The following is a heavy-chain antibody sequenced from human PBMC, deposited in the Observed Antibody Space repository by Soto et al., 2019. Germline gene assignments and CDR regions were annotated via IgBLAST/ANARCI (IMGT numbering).Heavy chain of an antibody. D-gene: IGHD3-10*01. V-gene: IGHV1-18*01. CDR1: GYTFTSYG. J-gene: IGHJ3*02. CDR2: ISAYNGNT. Sequence: ASVKVSCKASGYTFTSYGISWVRQAPGQGLEWMGWISAYNGNTNYAQKLQGRVTMTTDTSTSTAYMELRSLRSDDTAVYYCATHLMVRGPRTFDIWGQWTMVTVSS. CDR3: ATHLMVRGPRTFDI.